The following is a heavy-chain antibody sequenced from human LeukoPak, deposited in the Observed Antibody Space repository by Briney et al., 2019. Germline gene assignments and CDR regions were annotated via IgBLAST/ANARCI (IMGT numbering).Heavy chain of an antibody. CDR1: GGSISSGDYY. CDR2: IYYSGST. Sequence: PSETLSLTCTVSGGSISSGDYYWSWIRQPPGRARGWIGYIYYSGSTYYNPSLKSRVTISVDTSKNQFSLKLSSVTAADTAVYYCARSIAALPLDLWGRGTLVTVSS. V-gene: IGHV4-30-4*01. CDR3: ARSIAALPLDL. D-gene: IGHD6-6*01. J-gene: IGHJ2*01.